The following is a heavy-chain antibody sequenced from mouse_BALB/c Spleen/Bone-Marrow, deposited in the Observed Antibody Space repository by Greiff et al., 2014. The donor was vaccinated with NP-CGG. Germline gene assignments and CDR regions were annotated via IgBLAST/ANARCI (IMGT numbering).Heavy chain of an antibody. Sequence: QLQESGPELVKPGASVKMSCKASGYTFTGYVMHWVKQKPGQGLEWIGYINPYSDGTNYNEKFKGKATLTSDKSSSTAYMELSSLTSEDSAVYYCAREGGLRRGDYYVMDYWGQGTSVTVSS. J-gene: IGHJ4*01. D-gene: IGHD2-4*01. CDR3: AREGGLRRGDYYVMDY. CDR1: GYTFTGYV. CDR2: INPYSDGT. V-gene: IGHV1-14*01.